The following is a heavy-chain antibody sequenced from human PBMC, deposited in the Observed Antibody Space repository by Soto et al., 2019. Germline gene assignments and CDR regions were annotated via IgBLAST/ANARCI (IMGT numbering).Heavy chain of an antibody. J-gene: IGHJ6*02. CDR1: GYTFTSYA. D-gene: IGHD6-6*01. CDR3: ARNLYSSSSPSYYNYYRMDV. V-gene: IGHV1-3*01. CDR2: INAGNGNT. Sequence: ASVKVSCKASGYTFTSYAMHWVRQAPGQRLEWMGWINAGNGNTKYSQKFQGRVTITRDTSASTAYMELSSLRSEDTAVYYCARNLYSSSSPSYYNYYRMDVWGQGTTVIAAS.